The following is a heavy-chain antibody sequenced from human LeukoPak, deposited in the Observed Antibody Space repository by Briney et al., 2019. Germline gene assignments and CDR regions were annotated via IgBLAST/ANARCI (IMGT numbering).Heavy chain of an antibody. V-gene: IGHV4-59*02. J-gene: IGHJ4*02. Sequence: SETLSLTCTVSGGSVSSYYWNWVRQPPGKGLEWICYIYYSGSSNYNPSLKSRVTISVDTSKNQFSLKLSSVTAADTAMYYCARDLARGRSGLDYWGQGTLVTVSS. CDR3: ARDLARGRSGLDY. CDR1: GGSVSSYY. CDR2: IYYSGSS. D-gene: IGHD3-3*01.